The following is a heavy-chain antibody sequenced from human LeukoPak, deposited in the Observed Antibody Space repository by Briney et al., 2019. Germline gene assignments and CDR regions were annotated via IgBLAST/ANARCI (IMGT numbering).Heavy chain of an antibody. CDR2: IYYSGST. D-gene: IGHD5-24*01. V-gene: IGHV4-30-4*08. CDR3: ARRWLNYYFDY. J-gene: IGHJ4*02. Sequence: PSQTLSLTCTVSGGSISSGDYYWSWIRQPPGKGLEWIGYIYYSGSTYYNPSLKSRVTISVDTSKNQFSLKLSSATAADTAVYYCARRWLNYYFDYWGQGTLVTVSS. CDR1: GGSISSGDYY.